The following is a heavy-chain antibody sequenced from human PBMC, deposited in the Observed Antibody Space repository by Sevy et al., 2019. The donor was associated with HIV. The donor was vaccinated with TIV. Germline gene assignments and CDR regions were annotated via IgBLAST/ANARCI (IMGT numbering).Heavy chain of an antibody. CDR3: AREGCSKPHDY. CDR2: FSFGCGKI. D-gene: IGHD2-2*01. J-gene: IGHJ4*02. CDR1: GFTFSNYA. Sequence: GGSLRLSCAASGFTFSNYAMSWVRQAPGKGLEWVSTFSFGCGKINYADSVKGRFTISRDNSKNTLYLQMNSLRAEDTSLYYCAREGCSKPHDYWGQGTLVTVSS. V-gene: IGHV3-23*01.